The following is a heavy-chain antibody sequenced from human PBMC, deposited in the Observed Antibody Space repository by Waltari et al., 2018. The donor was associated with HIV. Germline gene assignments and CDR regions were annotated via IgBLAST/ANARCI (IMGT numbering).Heavy chain of an antibody. CDR2: MRSKANSYAT. V-gene: IGHV3-73*01. Sequence: EVQLVESGGGLVQPGGSLKLSCAASGFTFSGSAMHWVRQASGKGLGWVGRMRSKANSYATAKAASVKGRFTISRDDSKNTAYLQMNSLKTEDTAVYYCTRQGGDIYYYYYGMDVWGQGTTVTVSS. D-gene: IGHD3-10*01. CDR3: TRQGGDIYYYYYGMDV. CDR1: GFTFSGSA. J-gene: IGHJ6*02.